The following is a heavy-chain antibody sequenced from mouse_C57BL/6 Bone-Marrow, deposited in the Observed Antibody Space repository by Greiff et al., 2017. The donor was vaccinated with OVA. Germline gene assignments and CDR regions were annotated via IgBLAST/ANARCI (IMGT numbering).Heavy chain of an antibody. Sequence: EVQVVESGGGLVQSGRSLRLSCATSGFTFSDFYMEWVRQAPGKGLEWIAASRNKANDYTTEYSASVKGRFIVSRDTSQSILYLQMNALRAEDTAIYYCARDADEDYAMDYWGQGTSVTVSS. CDR3: ARDADEDYAMDY. CDR2: SRNKANDYTT. V-gene: IGHV7-1*01. J-gene: IGHJ4*01. CDR1: GFTFSDFY.